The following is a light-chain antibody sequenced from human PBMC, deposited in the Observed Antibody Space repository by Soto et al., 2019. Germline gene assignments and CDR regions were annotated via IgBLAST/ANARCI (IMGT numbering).Light chain of an antibody. V-gene: IGLV1-47*02. CDR3: AAWDDSLSGSWV. J-gene: IGLJ3*02. Sequence: QAVVTQPPSASGTPGQRFTISCSGSSSNIGSNYVYWYQQLPGTAPKLLIYSNNQRPSGVPDRFSGSKSGTSASLAISGLRSEDEADYYCAAWDDSLSGSWVFGGGTQLTVL. CDR1: SSNIGSNY. CDR2: SNN.